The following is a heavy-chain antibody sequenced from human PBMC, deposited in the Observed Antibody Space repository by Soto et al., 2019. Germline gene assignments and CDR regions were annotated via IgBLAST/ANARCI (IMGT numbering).Heavy chain of an antibody. Sequence: SETLSLTCAVSGGSISSGGYSWSWIRQPPGKGLEWIGYIYHSGSTYYNPSLKSRVTISVDRSKNQFSLKLSSVTAADTAVYYCARGGCSWTFDYWGQGTLVTVSS. CDR1: GGSISSGGYS. D-gene: IGHD6-13*01. J-gene: IGHJ4*02. CDR2: IYHSGST. CDR3: ARGGCSWTFDY. V-gene: IGHV4-30-2*01.